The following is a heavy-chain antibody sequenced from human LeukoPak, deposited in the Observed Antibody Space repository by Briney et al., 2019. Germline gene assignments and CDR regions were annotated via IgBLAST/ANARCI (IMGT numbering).Heavy chain of an antibody. CDR2: ISWNSGSI. V-gene: IGHV3-9*01. J-gene: IGHJ4*02. CDR3: AKAAVAGSYFDY. Sequence: GGSLRLSCAASGFTFDDYAMHWVRQAPGMGLEWVSGISWNSGSIGYADSAKGRFTISRDNAKNSLYLQMNSLRAEDTALYYCAKAAVAGSYFDYWGQGTLVTVSS. CDR1: GFTFDDYA. D-gene: IGHD6-19*01.